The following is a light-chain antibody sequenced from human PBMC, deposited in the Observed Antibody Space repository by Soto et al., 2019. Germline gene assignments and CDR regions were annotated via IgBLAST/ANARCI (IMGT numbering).Light chain of an antibody. CDR2: EVS. CDR3: SSYTGSSTLV. CDR1: SSDVGGYKY. Sequence: QSALTQPASLSGSPGQSITISCTGTSSDVGGYKYVSWYQHHPGEAPKLIIYEVSNRPSGVSNRFSGSKSGNTASLAISGLQAEDEADYYCSSYTGSSTLVFGTGTKLTVL. V-gene: IGLV2-14*01. J-gene: IGLJ1*01.